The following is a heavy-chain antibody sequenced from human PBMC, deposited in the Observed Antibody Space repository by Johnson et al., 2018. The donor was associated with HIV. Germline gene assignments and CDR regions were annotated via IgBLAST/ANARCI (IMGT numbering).Heavy chain of an antibody. J-gene: IGHJ3*02. Sequence: VQLVESGGGVVQPGRSLRLSCAASGFTVSSNYMSWVRQAPGKGLEWVGRIKSKTDGGTTDYAAPVKGRFTISRDDSKNTQYLQMNSLRAKYTALYYCARGALGSFDIWGQGTMVTVSS. D-gene: IGHD3-3*02. V-gene: IGHV3-15*05. CDR2: IKSKTDGGTT. CDR1: GFTVSSNY. CDR3: ARGALGSFDI.